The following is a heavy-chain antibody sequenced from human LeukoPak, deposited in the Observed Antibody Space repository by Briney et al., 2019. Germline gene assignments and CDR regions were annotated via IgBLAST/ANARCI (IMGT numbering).Heavy chain of an antibody. Sequence: GASVKVSCKASGYTFTSYAMHWVRQAPGQRLEWMGWINAGNGNTKYSQEFQGRVTITRDTSASTAYMEMRSLRSEDTAVYYCAREIDRDDYNRFFDYWGQGTLVTVSS. CDR2: INAGNGNT. D-gene: IGHD5-24*01. CDR1: GYTFTSYA. J-gene: IGHJ4*02. V-gene: IGHV1-3*01. CDR3: AREIDRDDYNRFFDY.